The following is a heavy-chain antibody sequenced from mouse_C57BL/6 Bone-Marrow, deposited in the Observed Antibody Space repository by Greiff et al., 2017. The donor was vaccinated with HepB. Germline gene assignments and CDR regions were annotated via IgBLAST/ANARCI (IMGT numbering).Heavy chain of an antibody. J-gene: IGHJ2*01. D-gene: IGHD2-3*01. CDR2: ITHSGET. CDR1: GFPITSGYY. V-gene: IGHV12-3*01. Sequence: VKLQESGPGLVKPSQSLFLTCSITGFPITSGYYWIWIRQSPGKPLEWMGYITHSGETFYNPSLQSPISITRETSKNQFFLQLNSVTTEDTAMYYCAGDMRGYYVDYYFDYWGQGTTLTVSS. CDR3: AGDMRGYYVDYYFDY.